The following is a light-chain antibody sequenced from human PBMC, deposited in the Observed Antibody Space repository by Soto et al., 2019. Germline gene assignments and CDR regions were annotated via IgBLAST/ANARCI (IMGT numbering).Light chain of an antibody. Sequence: EIVLTQSPGTLSLSPGERATLSCRASQSVSTNLAWYQQKPGQAPRLLIYDASTRATGVPVRLSGSGSGTEFTLSISSLQAEDFAVYYCQQYNKWPLTFGGGTKVDIK. CDR3: QQYNKWPLT. CDR1: QSVSTN. J-gene: IGKJ4*01. V-gene: IGKV3-15*01. CDR2: DAS.